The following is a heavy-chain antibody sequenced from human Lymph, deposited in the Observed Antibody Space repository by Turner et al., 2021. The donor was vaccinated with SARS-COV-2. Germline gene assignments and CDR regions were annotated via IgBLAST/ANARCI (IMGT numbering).Heavy chain of an antibody. J-gene: IGHJ4*02. D-gene: IGHD2-15*01. CDR3: ARRWWGGSRGHIDY. Sequence: EVQLVLPGAEVRRPGVSLKISWRGSCSSFAIYWIGWVSHRPGKGLEWMGMIDPGKSDTGYSPSFPDQVTIPVDKSISTAYRQLSSLKAWDTAMYYCARRWWGGSRGHIDYWGQGTLVTVSS. CDR1: CSSFAIYW. V-gene: IGHV5-51*01. CDR2: IDPGKSDT.